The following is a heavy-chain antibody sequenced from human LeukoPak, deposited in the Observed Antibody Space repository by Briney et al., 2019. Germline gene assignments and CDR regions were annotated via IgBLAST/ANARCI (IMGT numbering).Heavy chain of an antibody. Sequence: GASVKVSCKASGGTFSSYAISWVRQAPGQGLEWMGRIIPILGIANYAQKFQGRVTITADKSTSTAYMELSSLRSQDTAVYYCARNEDVGATDYWGQGTLVTVSS. V-gene: IGHV1-69*04. CDR3: ARNEDVGATDY. CDR1: GGTFSSYA. CDR2: IIPILGIA. J-gene: IGHJ4*02. D-gene: IGHD1-26*01.